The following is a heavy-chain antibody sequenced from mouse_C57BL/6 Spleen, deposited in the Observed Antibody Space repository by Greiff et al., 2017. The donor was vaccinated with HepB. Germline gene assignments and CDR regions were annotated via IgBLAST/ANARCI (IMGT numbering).Heavy chain of an antibody. V-gene: IGHV1-58*01. J-gene: IGHJ4*01. Sequence: EVKLQESGAELVRPGSSVKMSCKTSGYTFTSYGINWVKQRPGQGLEWIGYIYIGNGYTEYNEKFKGKATLTSDTSSSTAYMQLSSLTSEDSAIYFCARGDYYGSSESGAMDYWGQGTSVTVSS. CDR2: IYIGNGYT. CDR1: GYTFTSYG. D-gene: IGHD1-1*01. CDR3: ARGDYYGSSESGAMDY.